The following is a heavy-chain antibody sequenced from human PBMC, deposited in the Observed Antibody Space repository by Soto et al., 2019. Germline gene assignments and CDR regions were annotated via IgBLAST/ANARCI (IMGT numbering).Heavy chain of an antibody. CDR1: GFTFTNFG. D-gene: IGHD3-22*01. CDR3: AKASGGYYYDGSAYSDS. J-gene: IGHJ4*02. CDR2: LSDNGGIT. V-gene: IGHV3-23*01. Sequence: AGGSLRLSCAASGFTFTNFGMTWVRQAPGKGLEWVSGLSDNGGITYYVDSVKGRFTISRDNSKNTVFLQMNGLSADDTAVYYCAKASGGYYYDGSAYSDSWGQGTLVTVSS.